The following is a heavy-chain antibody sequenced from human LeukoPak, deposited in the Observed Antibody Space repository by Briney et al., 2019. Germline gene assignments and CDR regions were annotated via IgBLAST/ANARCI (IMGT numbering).Heavy chain of an antibody. D-gene: IGHD6-13*01. CDR1: GFTFTSYD. Sequence: GASVRVSCTASGFTFTSYDMNWVRQAPGQGLEWMGWMNPNSGNTRYAKKFQGRVTMTRNTSLSTAYMELSSLRSEDTAVYYCARVRGSSWPYYYGMDVWGQGTTVTVSS. J-gene: IGHJ6*02. CDR2: MNPNSGNT. CDR3: ARVRGSSWPYYYGMDV. V-gene: IGHV1-8*01.